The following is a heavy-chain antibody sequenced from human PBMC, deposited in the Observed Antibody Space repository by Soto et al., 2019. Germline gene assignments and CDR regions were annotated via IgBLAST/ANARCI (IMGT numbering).Heavy chain of an antibody. V-gene: IGHV3-53*04. Sequence: EVQLVESGGGLVQPGGSLRLSCAASGFTVSSNYMSWVRQAPGKGLEWVSVIYSGGSPYYADSVKGRFTFSSHNSKITMEPQMNSLRAEDTAVYYCARGPSVAGTDYYYGMDVWGQGTTVTVSS. CDR1: GFTVSSNY. CDR2: IYSGGSP. J-gene: IGHJ6*02. CDR3: ARGPSVAGTDYYYGMDV. D-gene: IGHD6-19*01.